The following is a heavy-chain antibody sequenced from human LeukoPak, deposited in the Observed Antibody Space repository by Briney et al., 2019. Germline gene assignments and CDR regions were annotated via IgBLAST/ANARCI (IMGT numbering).Heavy chain of an antibody. D-gene: IGHD3-10*01. CDR1: GGSISSGSYY. V-gene: IGHV4-61*02. CDR3: ARGRSSMVRGYYYYYMDV. CDR2: IYSSGST. J-gene: IGHJ6*03. Sequence: SQTLSLTCTVSGGSISSGSYYWSWIRQPAGKGLEWIGRIYSSGSTNYNPSLKSRVTISVDTSKNQFSLKLSSVTAADTAVYYCARGRSSMVRGYYYYYMDVWGKGTTVTISS.